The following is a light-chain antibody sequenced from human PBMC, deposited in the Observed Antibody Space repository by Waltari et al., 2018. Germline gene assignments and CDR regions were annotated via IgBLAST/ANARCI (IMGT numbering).Light chain of an antibody. V-gene: IGLV3-10*01. J-gene: IGLJ3*02. CDR2: EES. CDR1: ALPKKH. CDR3: YSTDSSGNHGV. Sequence: SYELTQPPSVSVSPGQTARITCSGDALPKKHAYWYQPKSGQAPVLVIYEESKRPSGIPERFSGSSSGTMATLTIRGAQVEDEADYYCYSTDSSGNHGVFGGGTKLTVL.